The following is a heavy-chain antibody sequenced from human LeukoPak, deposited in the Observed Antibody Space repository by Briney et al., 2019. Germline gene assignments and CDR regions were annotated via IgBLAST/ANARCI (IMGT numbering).Heavy chain of an antibody. V-gene: IGHV1-18*01. D-gene: IGHD3-22*01. CDR2: ISAYNGNT. J-gene: IGHJ3*02. Sequence: ASVKVSCKASGYTFTSYGISWVRPAPGQGLEWMGWISAYNGNTNYAQKLQGRVTMTTDTSTSTAYMELRSLRSDDTAVYYCARGGSYYDSSGSSFDIWGQGTMVTVSS. CDR3: ARGGSYYDSSGSSFDI. CDR1: GYTFTSYG.